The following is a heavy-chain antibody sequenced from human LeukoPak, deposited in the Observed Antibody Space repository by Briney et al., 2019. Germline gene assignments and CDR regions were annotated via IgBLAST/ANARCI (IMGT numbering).Heavy chain of an antibody. J-gene: IGHJ5*02. CDR1: GGSISSYY. Sequence: PSETLSLTCTVSGGSISSYYWSWIRQHPGKGLEWIGYIYYSGSTYYNPSLKSRVTISVDTSKNQFSLKLSSVTAADTAVYYCARDVDCPDCRGRVENWFDPWGQGTLVTVSS. CDR3: ARDVDCPDCRGRVENWFDP. CDR2: IYYSGST. D-gene: IGHD3/OR15-3a*01. V-gene: IGHV4-59*06.